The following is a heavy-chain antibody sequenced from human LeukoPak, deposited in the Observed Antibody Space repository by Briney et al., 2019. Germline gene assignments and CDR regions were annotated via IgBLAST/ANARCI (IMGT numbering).Heavy chain of an antibody. CDR1: GGTFSSYA. V-gene: IGHV1-69*13. D-gene: IGHD3-22*01. CDR2: TIPIFGTA. CDR3: ARLSSGYYYYFDY. J-gene: IGHJ4*02. Sequence: GASVKVSCKASGGTFSSYAISWVRQAPGQGLEWMGGTIPIFGTANYAQKFQGRVTITADESTSTAYMELSSLRSEDTAVYYCARLSSGYYYYFDYWGQGTLVTVSS.